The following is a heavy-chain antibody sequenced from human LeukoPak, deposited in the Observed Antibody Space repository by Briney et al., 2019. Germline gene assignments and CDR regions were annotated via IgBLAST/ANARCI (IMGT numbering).Heavy chain of an antibody. J-gene: IGHJ4*02. CDR1: GFTFDDYA. CDR2: INWNSDSI. Sequence: GGSLRLSCTVSGFTFDDYAMHWVRQVPGKGLEWVSGINWNSDSIGYADSVKGRFTTSRDNAKNSLYLQMNSLRAEDTAFYYCAINGGGDSGYGNFDYWGQGTLVTVSS. CDR3: AINGGGDSGYGNFDY. D-gene: IGHD5-12*01. V-gene: IGHV3-9*01.